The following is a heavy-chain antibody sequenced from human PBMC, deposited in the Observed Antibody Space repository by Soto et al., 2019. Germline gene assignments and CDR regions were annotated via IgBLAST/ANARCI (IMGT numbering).Heavy chain of an antibody. CDR2: IYYSGST. Sequence: SETLSLTCTVSGGSIISYYWSWIRQPPGKGLEWIGYIYYSGSTNYNPSLKSRVTISVDTSKNQFSLKLSSVTAADTAVYYCGNGRYWGQGTLVTSPQ. CDR1: GGSIISYY. CDR3: GNGRY. J-gene: IGHJ4*02. V-gene: IGHV4-59*08.